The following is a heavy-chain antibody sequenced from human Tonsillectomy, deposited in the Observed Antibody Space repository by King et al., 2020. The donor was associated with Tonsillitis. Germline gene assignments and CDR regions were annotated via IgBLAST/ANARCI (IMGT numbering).Heavy chain of an antibody. CDR1: GFTFSHYG. Sequence: VKLVESGGGVVQPGRSLRLSCAASGFTFSHYGMHWVRQAPGKGLEWVAVIAYDGSNKYYADSVKGRFTISRDNSKNTLYLQMNSLRAEDTAVYYCARDPSSGLFFDYWGQGTLVTVSS. CDR2: IAYDGSNK. D-gene: IGHD6-19*01. CDR3: ARDPSSGLFFDY. V-gene: IGHV3-33*05. J-gene: IGHJ4*02.